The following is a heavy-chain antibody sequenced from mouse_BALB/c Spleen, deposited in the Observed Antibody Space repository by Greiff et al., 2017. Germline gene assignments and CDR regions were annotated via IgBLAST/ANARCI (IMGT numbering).Heavy chain of an antibody. CDR2: IRSKSNNYAT. CDR1: GFTFNTYA. Sequence: EVQLVESGGGLVQPKGSLKLSCAASGFTFNTYAMNWVRQAPGKGLEWVARIRSKSNNYATYYADSVKDRFTISRDDSQSMLYLQMNNLKTEDTAMYYCVRQGSYGNYHYYAMDYWGQGTSVTVSS. D-gene: IGHD2-1*01. CDR3: VRQGSYGNYHYYAMDY. J-gene: IGHJ4*01. V-gene: IGHV10-1*02.